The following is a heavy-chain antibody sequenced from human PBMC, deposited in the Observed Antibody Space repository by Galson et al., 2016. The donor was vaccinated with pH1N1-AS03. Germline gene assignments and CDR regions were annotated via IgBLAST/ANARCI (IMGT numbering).Heavy chain of an antibody. CDR3: ARGPVAYANYWFPPPDY. CDR2: ISGNGFST. D-gene: IGHD4/OR15-4a*01. J-gene: IGHJ4*02. CDR1: GFTFSSYA. Sequence: SLRLSCAVGGFTFSSYAMFWPRQAPGKGLEYVSAISGNGFSTYYENSVKDRFTVSRANSKNTLYLQMGSLRVEDMAVYYCARGPVAYANYWFPPPDYWGQGTLVTVSS. V-gene: IGHV3-64*01.